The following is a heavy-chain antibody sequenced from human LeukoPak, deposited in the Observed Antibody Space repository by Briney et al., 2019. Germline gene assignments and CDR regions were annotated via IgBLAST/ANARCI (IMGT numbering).Heavy chain of an antibody. Sequence: SGPALVKPTQTLTLTCTFSGFSLSTSGMRVSWIRQPPGTALEWLARIDWDDDKFYSTSLKTRLTISKDTSKNQVVLTMTNMDPVDTATYYCARSYYYDSSLYFDYWGQGTLVTVSS. CDR2: IDWDDDK. CDR3: ARSYYYDSSLYFDY. D-gene: IGHD3-22*01. J-gene: IGHJ4*02. CDR1: GFSLSTSGMR. V-gene: IGHV2-70*04.